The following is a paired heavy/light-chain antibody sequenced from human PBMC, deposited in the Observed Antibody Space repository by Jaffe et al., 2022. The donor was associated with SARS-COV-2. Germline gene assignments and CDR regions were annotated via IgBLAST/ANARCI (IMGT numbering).Light chain of an antibody. J-gene: IGKJ1*01. CDR3: QESYSNFRT. CDR2: AAS. CDR1: QSMNKY. Sequence: DIQMTQSPSSLSASVGDRVSITCRASQSMNKYLNWYQQKPGKAPKLLIYAASSLQGGVPSRFSGTGSGTEFTLTISGLQPEDFATYYCQESYSNFRTFGQGTRVEIK. V-gene: IGKV1-39*01.
Heavy chain of an antibody. CDR1: GGSISGFY. J-gene: IGHJ6*03. CDR2: IYYTGST. V-gene: IGHV4-59*01. Sequence: QAQLQESGPGLVKPSETLPLTCTVSGGSISGFYWSWIRQPPGKGLEWLGYIYYTGSTDYNPSLKSRVIMSVDPSKNQFSLKLNSVTAADTAVYYCARLLRLGSFYYMDVWGKGTTVTVSS. D-gene: IGHD3-9*01. CDR3: ARLLRLGSFYYMDV.